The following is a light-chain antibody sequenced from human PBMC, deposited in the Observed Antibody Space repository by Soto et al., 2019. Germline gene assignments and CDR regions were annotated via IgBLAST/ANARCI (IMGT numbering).Light chain of an antibody. V-gene: IGLV2-23*01. CDR2: EAS. CDR3: SAYAGTRVL. J-gene: IGLJ2*01. Sequence: QSVLTQPASVSGSPGQSITISCSGTSSVVGNYPLVSWYQQHPGKAPKLVIYEASKRPSGVSNRFSGSKSGYTASLTISGLQADDEAYYYCSAYAGTRVLFGGGTKLTVL. CDR1: SSVVGNYPL.